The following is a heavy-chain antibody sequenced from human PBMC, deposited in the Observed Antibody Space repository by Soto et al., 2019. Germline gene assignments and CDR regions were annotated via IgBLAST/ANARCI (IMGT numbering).Heavy chain of an antibody. D-gene: IGHD6-19*01. CDR2: ISGSGGST. J-gene: IGHJ6*02. Sequence: PGGSLRLSCAASGVTFSSYAMSWVRQAPGKGLEWVSAISGSGGSTYYADSVKGRFTISRDNSKNTLYLQMNSLRAEDTAVYYCAKVEKAVAGPVGGMDVWGQGTTVTVSS. CDR1: GVTFSSYA. CDR3: AKVEKAVAGPVGGMDV. V-gene: IGHV3-23*01.